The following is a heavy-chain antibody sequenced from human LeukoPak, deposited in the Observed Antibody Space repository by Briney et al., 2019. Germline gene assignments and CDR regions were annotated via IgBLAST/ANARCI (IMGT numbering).Heavy chain of an antibody. D-gene: IGHD3-22*01. CDR2: INPSCGTT. CDR1: GYTFIGYY. J-gene: IGHJ4*02. Sequence: GASVTVSCKASGYTFIGYYMHWLRQAPGQGLEWMGRINPSCGTTNYAQRFQGRVTMTRDTSNIKDYMELNSVRSDDTAVYYGARRYYYGRSAYTVDYWGQGTLVTVSS. CDR3: ARRYYYGRSAYTVDY. V-gene: IGHV1-2*06.